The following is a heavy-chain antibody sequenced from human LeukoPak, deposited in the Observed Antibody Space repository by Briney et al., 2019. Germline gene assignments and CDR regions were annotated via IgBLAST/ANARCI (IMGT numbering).Heavy chain of an antibody. CDR2: IRYDGSNK. J-gene: IGHJ4*02. CDR3: AAMTSVTTGDY. V-gene: IGHV3-30*02. CDR1: GFTFSSYG. Sequence: PGGSLRLSCAASGFTFSSYGMHWVRQTPGKGLEWVAFIRYDGSNKYYADSVRGRFTISRDNSKNTLYLHMNSLRAEDTAVYYCAAMTSVTTGDYWGQGTLVTVSS. D-gene: IGHD4-11*01.